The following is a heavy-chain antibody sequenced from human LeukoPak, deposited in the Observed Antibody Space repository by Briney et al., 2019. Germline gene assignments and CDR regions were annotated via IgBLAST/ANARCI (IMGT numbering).Heavy chain of an antibody. J-gene: IGHJ6*03. Sequence: ASVKVSCKASGYTFTSYYMHWVRQAPGQGLEWMGIINPSGGSTSYAQKFQGRVTMTTDTSTSTAYMELRSLRSDDTAVYYCARGATSWFGESPAYYYMDVWGKGTTVTVSS. CDR2: INPSGGST. D-gene: IGHD3-10*01. CDR3: ARGATSWFGESPAYYYMDV. V-gene: IGHV1-46*01. CDR1: GYTFTSYY.